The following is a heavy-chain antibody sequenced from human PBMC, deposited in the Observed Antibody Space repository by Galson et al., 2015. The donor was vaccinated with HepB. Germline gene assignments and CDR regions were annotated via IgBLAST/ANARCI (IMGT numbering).Heavy chain of an antibody. CDR2: MSYDGSNE. Sequence: SLRLSCAASGFTFSNYAMHWVRQAPGKGLEWVAVMSYDGSNEYYTHSVKGRFTISRDNSKNTLYLEMNSLRAEDTAVYYCARDVITMIIMVPGNWGQGTLVTVSS. CDR1: GFTFSNYA. CDR3: ARDVITMIIMVPGN. V-gene: IGHV3-30*03. D-gene: IGHD3-22*01. J-gene: IGHJ4*02.